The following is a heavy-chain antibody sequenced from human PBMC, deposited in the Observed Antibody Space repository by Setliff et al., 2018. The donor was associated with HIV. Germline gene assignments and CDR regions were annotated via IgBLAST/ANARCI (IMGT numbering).Heavy chain of an antibody. CDR3: ARGRSGWYSGYYYYYMDV. J-gene: IGHJ6*03. V-gene: IGHV4-34*01. CDR1: DGSFSGYY. CDR2: INHSGST. Sequence: PSETLSLTCAAYDGSFSGYYWSWIRQPPGKGLEWIGEINHSGSTNYNPSLQSRVTISVDTSKNQFSLKLSSVTAADTAVYYCARGRSGWYSGYYYYYMDVWGKGTTVTVSS. D-gene: IGHD6-19*01.